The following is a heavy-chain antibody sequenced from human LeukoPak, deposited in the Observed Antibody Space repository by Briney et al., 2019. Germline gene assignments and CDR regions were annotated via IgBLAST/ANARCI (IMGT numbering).Heavy chain of an antibody. J-gene: IGHJ4*02. CDR2: ISAYNGNT. V-gene: IGHV1-18*04. CDR3: ARQLEQQLAPGELWFPLFDY. D-gene: IGHD5-18*01. CDR1: GYTFTDFY. Sequence: ASVKVSCKASGYTFTDFYMHWVRQAPGQGLEWMGWISAYNGNTNYAQKLQGRVTMTTDTSTSTAYMELRSLRSDDTAVYYCARQLEQQLAPGELWFPLFDYWGQGTLVTVSS.